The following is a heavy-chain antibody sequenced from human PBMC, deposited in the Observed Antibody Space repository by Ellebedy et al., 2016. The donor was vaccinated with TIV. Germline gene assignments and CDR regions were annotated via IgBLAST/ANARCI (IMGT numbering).Heavy chain of an antibody. D-gene: IGHD6-19*01. CDR1: GFSLTPSGLC. V-gene: IGHV2-70*17. Sequence: SGPTLVKPTQTLTLTCTLSGFSLTPSGLCVSWIRQAPGKALEWLARIDWDGDKFYNTSLESRLTISKDTFRGEVVLTMTNMQPDDTATYFCARYRNGFFSGYYFDFWGQGTLVTVSS. CDR3: ARYRNGFFSGYYFDF. J-gene: IGHJ4*02. CDR2: IDWDGDK.